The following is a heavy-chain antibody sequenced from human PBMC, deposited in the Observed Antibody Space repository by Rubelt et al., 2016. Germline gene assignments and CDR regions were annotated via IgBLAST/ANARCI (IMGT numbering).Heavy chain of an antibody. CDR1: GGTFSSYA. V-gene: IGHV1-69*04. CDR3: ARGRDYGDYPIFDY. CDR2: IIPILGIA. D-gene: IGHD4-17*01. J-gene: IGHJ4*02. Sequence: QVQPVQSGTEVKKPGSSVKVSCKASGGTFSSYAISWVRQAPGQGLEWMGRIIPILGIANYAQKFQGRVTITADKSTSTAYMELSSLRSEDTAVYYCARGRDYGDYPIFDYWGQGTLVTVSS.